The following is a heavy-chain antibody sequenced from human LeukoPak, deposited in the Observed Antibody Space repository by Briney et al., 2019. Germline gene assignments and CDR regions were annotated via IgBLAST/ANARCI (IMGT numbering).Heavy chain of an antibody. D-gene: IGHD2-2*01. J-gene: IGHJ5*02. Sequence: GGSLRLYCAASGFTVSSNYMSWVRLAPGKGLEWVSVIYSGGSTYYADSVKGRFTISRDNSKNTLYLQMNSLRAEDTAVYYCASYIVVVPPATGWFDPWGQGTLVTVSS. CDR1: GFTVSSNY. CDR2: IYSGGST. V-gene: IGHV3-66*02. CDR3: ASYIVVVPPATGWFDP.